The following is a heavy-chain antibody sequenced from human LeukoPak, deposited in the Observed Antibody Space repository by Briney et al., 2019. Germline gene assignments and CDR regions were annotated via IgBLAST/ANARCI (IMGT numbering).Heavy chain of an antibody. CDR1: GFTFSSYS. Sequence: PGGSLRLSCAASGFTFSSYSMNWVRQAPGKGLEWVSYISSSSGTIYYADSVKGRFTISRDNAKNSLYLQMNSLRAEDTAVYYCARDRGIAARPLYFDYWGQGTLVTVSS. J-gene: IGHJ4*02. D-gene: IGHD6-6*01. CDR3: ARDRGIAARPLYFDY. V-gene: IGHV3-48*04. CDR2: ISSSSGTI.